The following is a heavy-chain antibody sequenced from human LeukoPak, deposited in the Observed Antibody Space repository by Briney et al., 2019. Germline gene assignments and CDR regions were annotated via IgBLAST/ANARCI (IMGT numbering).Heavy chain of an antibody. J-gene: IGHJ5*02. CDR1: GGSFSGYY. Sequence: SETLSLTCAVYGGSFSGYYWSWIRQPPGKGLEWIGEINHSGSTNYNPSLKSRVTISVDTSKNQFSLKLSSVTAADTAVYYCARRSTAMVPKKYNWFDPWGQGTLVTVSS. CDR3: ARRSTAMVPKKYNWFDP. V-gene: IGHV4-34*01. D-gene: IGHD5-18*01. CDR2: INHSGST.